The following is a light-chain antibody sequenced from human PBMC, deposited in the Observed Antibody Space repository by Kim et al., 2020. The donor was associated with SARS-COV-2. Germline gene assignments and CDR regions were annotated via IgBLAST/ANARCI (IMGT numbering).Light chain of an antibody. J-gene: IGKJ2*01. CDR2: GAS. Sequence: SPGERATLSCRDNPSHNNNYVAWSQHKPGQAPKLLIYGASSMATGIPDRFSGSGSGTDFTLTISRLEPEVSAVYYCQQYGSSPPYTFGQWTKLEIK. CDR1: PSHNNNY. V-gene: IGKV3-20*01. CDR3: QQYGSSPPYT.